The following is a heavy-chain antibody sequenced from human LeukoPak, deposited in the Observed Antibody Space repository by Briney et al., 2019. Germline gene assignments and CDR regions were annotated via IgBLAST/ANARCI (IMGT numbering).Heavy chain of an antibody. CDR2: INSDGSST. Sequence: PGGSLRLSCAASGFTFSSNWMHWVRQAAGKGLVWVSRINSDGSSTTYADSVKGRFTISRDNAKNSLYLQMNSLRAEDTAVYYCARETRVRWTDYWGQGILVTVSS. J-gene: IGHJ4*02. D-gene: IGHD5-24*01. CDR3: ARETRVRWTDY. CDR1: GFTFSSNW. V-gene: IGHV3-74*01.